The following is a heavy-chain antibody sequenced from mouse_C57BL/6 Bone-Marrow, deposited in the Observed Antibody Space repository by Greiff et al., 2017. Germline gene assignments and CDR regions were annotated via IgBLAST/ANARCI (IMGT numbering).Heavy chain of an antibody. Sequence: VQLQQSDAELVKPGASVKISCKVSGYTFTDHTIHWMKQRPEQGLAWIGYIYPRDGSTKYNEKFKGKATLTADKSYSTAYMQLNSLTSEDSAVYFCASLLYPPKGYYVDDWGQGTTLTVSS. J-gene: IGHJ2*01. V-gene: IGHV1-78*01. CDR1: GYTFTDHT. CDR3: ASLLYPPKGYYVDD. D-gene: IGHD2-1*01. CDR2: IYPRDGST.